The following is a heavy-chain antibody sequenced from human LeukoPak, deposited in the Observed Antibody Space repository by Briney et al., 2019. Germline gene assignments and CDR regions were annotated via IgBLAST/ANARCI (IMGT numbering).Heavy chain of an antibody. J-gene: IGHJ4*02. CDR2: ISSSSSYI. CDR1: GLTFSNAW. CDR3: ARDKRRDGYNLRRRLDC. Sequence: GGSLRLSCAASGLTFSNAWMNWVRQAPGKGLEWVSSISSSSSYIYYADSVKGRFTISRDNAKNSLYLQMNSLRAEDTAVYYCARDKRRDGYNLRRRLDCWGQGTLVTVSS. V-gene: IGHV3-21*01. D-gene: IGHD1-1*01.